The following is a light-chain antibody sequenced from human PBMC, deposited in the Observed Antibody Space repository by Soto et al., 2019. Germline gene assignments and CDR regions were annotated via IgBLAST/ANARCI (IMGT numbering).Light chain of an antibody. V-gene: IGKV1-27*01. J-gene: IGKJ1*01. CDR3: QKYDSAPEA. CDR1: QGISNS. CDR2: DAS. Sequence: DIQMTQSPSSLSASVGDRVTITCRASQGISNSLAWYQQEPGKVPKLLIYDASTLQSGVSSRFSGSGSGTDCTLTISSLQPEDVATYYCQKYDSAPEAFGQGTKVEIK.